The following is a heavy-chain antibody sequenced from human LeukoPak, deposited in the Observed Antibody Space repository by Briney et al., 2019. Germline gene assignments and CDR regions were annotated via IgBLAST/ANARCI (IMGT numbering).Heavy chain of an antibody. CDR3: ARDLDSSGYYRDAFDI. J-gene: IGHJ3*02. CDR1: GYTFTSYA. CDR2: INAGNGNT. D-gene: IGHD3-22*01. V-gene: IGHV1-3*01. Sequence: GASVKVSCKASGYTFTSYAMHWVRQAPGQRLEWMGWINAGNGNTKYSQKFQGRVTINRDTSASTAYLELSSLRSEDTAVYYCARDLDSSGYYRDAFDIWGQGTMVTVSS.